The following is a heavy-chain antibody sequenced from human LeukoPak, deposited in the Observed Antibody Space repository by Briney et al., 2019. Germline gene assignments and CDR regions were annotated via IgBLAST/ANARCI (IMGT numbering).Heavy chain of an antibody. V-gene: IGHV3-7*01. CDR1: EFTFSSYW. Sequence: GGSLRLSCAASEFTFSSYWMSWVCQAPGKGLEWVANIKQDGGQIYYLDSVKGRFTASRDNAKNSLYLQMNSLRAEDTAVYYCARLGARQMLEYWGQGTLVTVSS. CDR2: IKQDGGQI. CDR3: ARLGARQMLEY. J-gene: IGHJ4*02. D-gene: IGHD4-17*01.